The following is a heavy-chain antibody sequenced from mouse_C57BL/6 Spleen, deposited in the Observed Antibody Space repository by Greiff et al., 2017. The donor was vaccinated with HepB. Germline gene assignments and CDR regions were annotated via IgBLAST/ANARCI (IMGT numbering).Heavy chain of an antibody. CDR1: GYTFTDYY. D-gene: IGHD1-1*01. Sequence: QVQLQQSGAELVRPGASVKLSCKASGYTFTDYYINWVKQRPGQGLEWIARIYPGSGNTYYNEKFKGKATLTAEKSSSTAYMQLSSLTSEDSAVYFCARDITTVVGDYFDYWGQGTTLTVSS. V-gene: IGHV1-76*01. CDR3: ARDITTVVGDYFDY. J-gene: IGHJ2*01. CDR2: IYPGSGNT.